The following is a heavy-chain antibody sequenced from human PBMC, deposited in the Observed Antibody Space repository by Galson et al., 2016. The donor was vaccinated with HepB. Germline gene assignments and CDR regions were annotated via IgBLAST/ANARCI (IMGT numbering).Heavy chain of an antibody. Sequence: SLRLSCAASGFTFSNHAMHWVRQAPGKGLEWVAVISFDGSDERYAESVKGRFTISRDNSRNTLYLQMNSLRAEDTAVYYCARPYRSSSVTSDYYDGMDVWGQGTTVTVSS. CDR3: ARPYRSSSVTSDYYDGMDV. D-gene: IGHD6-6*01. CDR1: GFTFSNHA. CDR2: ISFDGSDE. V-gene: IGHV3-30*04. J-gene: IGHJ6*02.